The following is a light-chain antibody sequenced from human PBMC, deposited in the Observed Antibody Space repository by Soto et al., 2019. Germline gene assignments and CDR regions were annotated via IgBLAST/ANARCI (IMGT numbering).Light chain of an antibody. CDR3: AAGDGSLNGLYV. CDR1: SSNVGSLS. Sequence: QSVLTQAPSASGTPGQRVTISCSGSSSNVGSLSVDWYQHLPGTAPKLLIHRNYQRPSGVPDRFSGSKSGTSASLAINGLQSEDVADYYCAAGDGSLNGLYVFGTGTKLTVL. V-gene: IGLV1-44*01. CDR2: RNY. J-gene: IGLJ1*01.